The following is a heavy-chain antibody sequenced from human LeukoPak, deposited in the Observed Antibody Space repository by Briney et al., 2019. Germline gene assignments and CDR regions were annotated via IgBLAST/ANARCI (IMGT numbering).Heavy chain of an antibody. V-gene: IGHV4-38-2*02. CDR2: IYHSGST. CDR3: AGSTPRYYYMDV. Sequence: SETLSLTCTVSGYSISSGYYWGWIRQPPGKGLEWIGSIYHSGSTYYNPSLKSRVTISADTSKNQFSLKLSSVTAADTAVYYCAGSTPRYYYMDVWGKGTTVTVSS. CDR1: GYSISSGYY. D-gene: IGHD2-2*01. J-gene: IGHJ6*03.